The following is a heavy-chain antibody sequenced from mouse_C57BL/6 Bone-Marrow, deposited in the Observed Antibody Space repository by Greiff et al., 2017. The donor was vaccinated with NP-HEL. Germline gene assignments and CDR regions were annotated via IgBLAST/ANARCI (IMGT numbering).Heavy chain of an antibody. CDR3: AREGLRRAY. V-gene: IGHV1-81*01. J-gene: IGHJ3*01. Sequence: QVQLQQSGAELARPGASVKLSCKASGYTFTSYGISWVKQRTGQGLEWIGEIYPRSGNTYYNEKFKGKATLTAYKSSSTAYMELRSLTSEDSAVYFCAREGLRRAYWGQGTLVTVSA. CDR2: IYPRSGNT. CDR1: GYTFTSYG. D-gene: IGHD2-4*01.